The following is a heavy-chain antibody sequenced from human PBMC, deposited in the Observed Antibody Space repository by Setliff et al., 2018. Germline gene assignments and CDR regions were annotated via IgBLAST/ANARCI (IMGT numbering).Heavy chain of an antibody. CDR3: ARAPPNRYSGSYEYFYMDV. CDR1: GGSFSGYY. V-gene: IGHV4-34*01. J-gene: IGHJ6*03. Sequence: SETLSLTCAVYGGSFSGYYWSWIRQPPGKGLEWIGEITHSGSTNYNPSLKSRVTISVDTSKNQFSLKVSSVTAADTAVYYCARAPPNRYSGSYEYFYMDVWGKGTTVTVSS. CDR2: ITHSGST. D-gene: IGHD1-26*01.